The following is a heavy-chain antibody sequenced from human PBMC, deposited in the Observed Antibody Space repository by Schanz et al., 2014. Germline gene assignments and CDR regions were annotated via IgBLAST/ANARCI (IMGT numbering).Heavy chain of an antibody. CDR3: AKDRQNRVNRVGYYYGMDV. D-gene: IGHD3-16*01. J-gene: IGHJ6*02. CDR1: RFTFDDYA. CDR2: ISWNSGNI. Sequence: EVQLVESGGGLVQPGRSLRLSCAASRFTFDDYAMHWVRQAPGKGLEWVSGISWNSGNIGYADSVKGRFTISRDDAKNSLYLQMNSLRAEDTALYYCAKDRQNRVNRVGYYYGMDVWGQGTTVTVSS. V-gene: IGHV3-9*01.